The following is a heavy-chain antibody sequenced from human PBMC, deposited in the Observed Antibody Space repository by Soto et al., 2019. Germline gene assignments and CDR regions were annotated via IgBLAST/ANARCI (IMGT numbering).Heavy chain of an antibody. D-gene: IGHD3-10*01. CDR1: GFTFSGSW. Sequence: EVQLVESGGGLVQPGGSLRLSCAASGFTFSGSWMHWVRQAPGKGLVWVSRINGDGSGTSYADFVKGRFTISRDDAKNTLFLQMNGLRAEDTAVYYCARCIFGSGTANDYWGQGTLVTVSS. J-gene: IGHJ4*02. CDR2: INGDGSGT. CDR3: ARCIFGSGTANDY. V-gene: IGHV3-74*01.